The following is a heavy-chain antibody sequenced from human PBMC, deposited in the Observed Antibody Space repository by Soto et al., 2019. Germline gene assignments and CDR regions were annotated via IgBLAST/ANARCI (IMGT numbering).Heavy chain of an antibody. V-gene: IGHV3-23*01. CDR2: ISGSGGST. J-gene: IGHJ4*02. D-gene: IGHD2-15*01. Sequence: EVQLLESGGGLVQPGGSLRLSCAASGFTFSSYAMSWVRQAPGKGLEWVSAISGSGGSTYYADSVKGRFTISRDNSKNPLYLQMNSLRAEDTAVYYCAKGIGCSGGSCYSRIFDYWGQGTLVTVSS. CDR3: AKGIGCSGGSCYSRIFDY. CDR1: GFTFSSYA.